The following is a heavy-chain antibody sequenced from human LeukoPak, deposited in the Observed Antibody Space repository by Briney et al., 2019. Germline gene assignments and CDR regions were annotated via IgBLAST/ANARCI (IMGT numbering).Heavy chain of an antibody. CDR1: GFTFSSYA. CDR2: ISGSGGST. Sequence: GGSLRLSCAASGFTFSSYAMSWVRQAPGKGLEWVSAISGSGGSTYYADSVRGRFTISRDNSNNILHLQMNSLRAEDTAVYYCAKDRGGYFGGMDVWGQGTTVTVSS. J-gene: IGHJ6*02. CDR3: AKDRGGYFGGMDV. D-gene: IGHD1-26*01. V-gene: IGHV3-23*01.